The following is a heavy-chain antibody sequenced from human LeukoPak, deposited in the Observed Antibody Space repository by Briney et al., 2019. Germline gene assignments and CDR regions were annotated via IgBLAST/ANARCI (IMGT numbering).Heavy chain of an antibody. CDR2: IDSDGTTT. J-gene: IGHJ3*02. D-gene: IGHD3-22*01. V-gene: IGHV3-74*01. CDR1: GFTFSNYW. CDR3: ARGTHYYNSSGYWDDGGDAFDI. Sequence: GGSLRLSCAASGFTFSNYWIHWVRQVPGKGLVWVSRIDSDGTTTRYADSVKGRFTISRDNAKNSLYLQMNSLRAEDTAVYYCARGTHYYNSSGYWDDGGDAFDIWGQGTMVTVSS.